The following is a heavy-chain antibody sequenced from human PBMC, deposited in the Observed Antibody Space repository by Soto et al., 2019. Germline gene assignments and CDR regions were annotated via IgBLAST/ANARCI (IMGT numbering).Heavy chain of an antibody. CDR3: AKVGIVGATTNYYYYGMDV. D-gene: IGHD1-26*01. CDR2: ISYDGSNK. Sequence: QVQLVESGGGVVQPGRSLRLSCAASGFTFSSYGMHRVRQAPGKGLEWVAVISYDGSNKYYADSVKGRFTISRDNSKNTLYLQMNSLRAEDTAVYYCAKVGIVGATTNYYYYGMDVWGQGTTVTVSS. J-gene: IGHJ6*02. V-gene: IGHV3-30*18. CDR1: GFTFSSYG.